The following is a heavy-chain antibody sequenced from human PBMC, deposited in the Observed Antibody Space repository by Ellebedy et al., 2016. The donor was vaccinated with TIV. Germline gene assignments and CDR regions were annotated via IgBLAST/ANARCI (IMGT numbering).Heavy chain of an antibody. V-gene: IGHV3-11*01. J-gene: IGHJ5*02. CDR1: GSTFSDYY. D-gene: IGHD2-2*01. CDR2: ISSSGNSI. CDR3: ARDTRFIDHQHNWFDP. Sequence: GESLKISCAASGSTFSDYYMIWIRQAPGKGLEWVSYISSSGNSIYYAYSVKGRFTISRDNAKSSLYLQMNSLRAEDTAVYYCARDTRFIDHQHNWFDPWGQGTLVTVSS.